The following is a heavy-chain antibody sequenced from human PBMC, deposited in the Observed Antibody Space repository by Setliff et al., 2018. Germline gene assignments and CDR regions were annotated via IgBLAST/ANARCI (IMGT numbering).Heavy chain of an antibody. Sequence: ASVKVSCKASGYTFTNYGINWVRQAPGQGLEWVGWISAYTGNTNYAQKLQGRVSMTTDTSTSTAYMELRSLTSDDTAVYYCSRLVRYCTTTTCQRASGAEFWGQGTLVTVSS. CDR2: ISAYTGNT. CDR1: GYTFTNYG. D-gene: IGHD2-8*01. J-gene: IGHJ4*02. V-gene: IGHV1-18*01. CDR3: SRLVRYCTTTTCQRASGAEF.